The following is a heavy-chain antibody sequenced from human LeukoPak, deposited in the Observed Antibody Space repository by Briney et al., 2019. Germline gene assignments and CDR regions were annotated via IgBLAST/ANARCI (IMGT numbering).Heavy chain of an antibody. D-gene: IGHD3-22*01. CDR1: GFTFSSYA. CDR2: ISDNGGET. V-gene: IGHV3-23*01. J-gene: IGHJ4*02. Sequence: GGSLRLSCAASGFTFSSYAMSWVRQAPEKGLEWLSTISDNGGETYYADSVKGRFAISRDNSKNTLFLQMNSLRAEDSAVYYCATDRERDPSVYYLVGGQGTLITVSS. CDR3: ATDRERDPSVYYLV.